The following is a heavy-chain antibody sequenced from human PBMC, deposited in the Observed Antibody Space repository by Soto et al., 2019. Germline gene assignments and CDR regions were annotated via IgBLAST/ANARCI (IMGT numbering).Heavy chain of an antibody. CDR2: ISSSSSYI. J-gene: IGHJ5*02. Sequence: GGSLRLSCAASGFTFSSYSMNWVRQAPGKGLEWVSSISSSSSYIYYADSVKGRFTISRDNAKNSLYLQMNSLRAEDTAVYYCARASTRGYSPPCFDPWGQGTLVTVSS. D-gene: IGHD5-18*01. CDR1: GFTFSSYS. CDR3: ARASTRGYSPPCFDP. V-gene: IGHV3-21*01.